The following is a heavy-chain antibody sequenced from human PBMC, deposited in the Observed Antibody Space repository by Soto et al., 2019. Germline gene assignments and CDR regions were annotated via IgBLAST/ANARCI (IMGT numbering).Heavy chain of an antibody. J-gene: IGHJ4*02. CDR3: ARSEMTYNWND. Sequence: GSLRLSCAASGFTFRGDAVSWVRQAPGKGLEWVSSISGSGEMTHYAESVKGRFTISRDNSKNTLYLQMESLRAEDTALYYCARSEMTYNWNDWGQGTLVTVSS. CDR2: ISGSGEMT. V-gene: IGHV3-23*01. CDR1: GFTFRGDA. D-gene: IGHD1-1*01.